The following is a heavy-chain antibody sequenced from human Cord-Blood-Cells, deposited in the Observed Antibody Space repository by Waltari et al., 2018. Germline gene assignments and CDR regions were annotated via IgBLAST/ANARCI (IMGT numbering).Heavy chain of an antibody. D-gene: IGHD3-3*01. CDR2: IYQSWST. CDR1: GYSISSGYY. Sequence: QVQLQESGPGLVKPSETLSLTCTVSGYSISSGYYWGWIRQPPGKGLEWIGSIYQSWSTLYNPSLKSRVTISVDTSKNQFSLKLSSVTAADTAVYYCAESITIFGVGGYYFDYWGQGTLVTVSS. CDR3: AESITIFGVGGYYFDY. V-gene: IGHV4-38-2*02. J-gene: IGHJ4*02.